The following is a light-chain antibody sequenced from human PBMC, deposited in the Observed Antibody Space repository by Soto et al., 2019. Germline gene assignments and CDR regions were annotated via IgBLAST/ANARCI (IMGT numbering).Light chain of an antibody. Sequence: DIQMTQSPSSLSASVGDRVTITCRASQRISSYLHWYQQKPGKAPKLLIYAASSLQSGVPPRFSGSGSGTDFTLTISSLQPEDFATYYCQQSYSTPLTFGGGTKVDI. J-gene: IGKJ4*01. CDR2: AAS. CDR3: QQSYSTPLT. CDR1: QRISSY. V-gene: IGKV1-39*01.